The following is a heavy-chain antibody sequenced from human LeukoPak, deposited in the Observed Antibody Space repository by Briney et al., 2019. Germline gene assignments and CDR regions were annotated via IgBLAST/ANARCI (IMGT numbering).Heavy chain of an antibody. J-gene: IGHJ6*02. CDR2: IYYSGST. CDR3: ARASGFYGVGYYGTDV. CDR1: GGSISSYY. Sequence: SETLSLTCTVSGGSISSYYWSWIRQPPGKGLEWIGYIYYSGSTNYNPSLKSRVAISVDTSKNQFSLKLSSVTAADTAVYYCARASGFYGVGYYGTDVWGQGTTVTVSS. V-gene: IGHV4-59*01. D-gene: IGHD4-17*01.